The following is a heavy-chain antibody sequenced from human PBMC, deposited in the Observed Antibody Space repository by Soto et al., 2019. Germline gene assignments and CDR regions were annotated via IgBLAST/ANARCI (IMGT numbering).Heavy chain of an antibody. J-gene: IGHJ4*02. D-gene: IGHD6-19*01. V-gene: IGHV4-59*08. CDR1: GGSISSYY. CDR2: FHYSGST. Sequence: PSETLSLTCTFSGGSISSYYWSLIRQPPGKGLKWIGYFHYSGSTNYNPSLKSRVTISVDTSKNQFSLKLSSVTAADTAVYYCARAVAVAADFDYWGQGTLVTVSS. CDR3: ARAVAVAADFDY.